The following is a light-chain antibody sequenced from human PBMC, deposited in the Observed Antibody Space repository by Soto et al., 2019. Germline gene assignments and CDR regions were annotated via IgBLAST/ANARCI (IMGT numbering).Light chain of an antibody. J-gene: IGKJ1*01. V-gene: IGKV3D-15*01. CDR3: QHYNSYSEA. CDR1: QSVRNN. CDR2: DAS. Sequence: EIVMSQSPATLSVTPGERSTLSCMASQSVRNNLACYQQKPGQAPRLLIYDASNRATGIPARFSGSGSGTDFTLTISRLEPEDFAAYYCQHYNSYSEAFGQGTKVDIK.